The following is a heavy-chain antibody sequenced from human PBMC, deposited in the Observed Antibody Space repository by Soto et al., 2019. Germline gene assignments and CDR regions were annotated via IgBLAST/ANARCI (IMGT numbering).Heavy chain of an antibody. CDR2: ISYDGSNK. CDR1: GFTFSSYA. D-gene: IGHD6-6*01. V-gene: IGHV3-30-3*01. CDR3: ARPLAARIAHYYYYYGMDV. J-gene: IGHJ6*02. Sequence: QVQLVESGGGVVQPGRSLRLSCAASGFTFSSYAMHWVRQAPGKGLEWVAVISYDGSNKYYADSVKGRFTISRDNSKNTLYLQVNSLRAEDTAVYYCARPLAARIAHYYYYYGMDVWGQGTTVTVSS.